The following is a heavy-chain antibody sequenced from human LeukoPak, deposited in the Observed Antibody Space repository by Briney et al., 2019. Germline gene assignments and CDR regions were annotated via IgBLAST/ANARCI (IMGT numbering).Heavy chain of an antibody. CDR2: ISDGGGGT. J-gene: IGHJ4*02. V-gene: IGHV3-23*01. CDR3: ANRGKYYFDY. Sequence: GGSLRLSCVASGFTFSNYAMSWVRQAPGKGLEWVSSISDGGGGTYYADSVKGRFTIPRDNSKNTLYLLMNSLRAEDTAIYYCANRGKYYFDYWGQGTLVTVSS. CDR1: GFTFSNYA. D-gene: IGHD3-10*01.